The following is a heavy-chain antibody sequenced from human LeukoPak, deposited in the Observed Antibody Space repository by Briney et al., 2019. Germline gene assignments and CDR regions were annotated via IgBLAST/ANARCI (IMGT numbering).Heavy chain of an antibody. V-gene: IGHV3-23*01. Sequence: QSGGSLRLSCATSGFIFSNYAVNWVRQAPGKGLEWVSIISGSGDTTYYADSVKGRFTISRDNSKNTLYLQMNSLRAEDTAVYYCAKSHLEDLWFGETHFDYWGQGTLVTVSS. D-gene: IGHD3-10*01. CDR1: GFIFSNYA. CDR2: ISGSGDTT. J-gene: IGHJ4*02. CDR3: AKSHLEDLWFGETHFDY.